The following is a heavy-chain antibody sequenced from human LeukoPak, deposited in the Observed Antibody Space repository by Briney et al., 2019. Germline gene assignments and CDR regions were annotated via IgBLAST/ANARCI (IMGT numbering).Heavy chain of an antibody. CDR2: IYNTGST. V-gene: IGHV4-39*01. J-gene: IGHJ4*02. Sequence: SETLSLTCTVSGGSISSRSYYWGWIRQPPGKGLEWIGSIYNTGSTYHNPSLKSRVTISVDTSKNQFSLKIKSVTAADTAVYYCARLTRSSSWLEGFYEYWGQGTLISVSS. CDR1: GGSISSRSYY. CDR3: ARLTRSSSWLEGFYEY. D-gene: IGHD6-13*01.